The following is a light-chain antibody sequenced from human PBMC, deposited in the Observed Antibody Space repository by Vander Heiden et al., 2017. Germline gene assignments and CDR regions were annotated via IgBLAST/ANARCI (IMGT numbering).Light chain of an antibody. J-gene: IGKJ2*01. Sequence: IVLTQSPATLSLSPGERATLSCRPSQSVSSYLAWYQQKPGQAPRLLIYDASNRATGIPARFSGSGSGTDFTLTISSLEPEDFAVYYCQQRSNWPYTFGQGTKLEIK. V-gene: IGKV3-11*01. CDR2: DAS. CDR3: QQRSNWPYT. CDR1: QSVSSY.